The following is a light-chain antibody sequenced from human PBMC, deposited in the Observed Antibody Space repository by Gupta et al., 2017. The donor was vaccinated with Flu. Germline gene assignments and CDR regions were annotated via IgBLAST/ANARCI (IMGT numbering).Light chain of an antibody. J-gene: IGKJ1*01. CDR2: GAS. V-gene: IGKV3-20*01. CDR3: QQDGSSRQA. Sequence: EIVLTQSPGTLSLSPGERATLSCRASQSVSSSYLAWYQQKPGQAPRLLIYGASSRATGIPDRFSGSGSGTDFTLTISRLEPEDFAVYYCQQDGSSRQAFGQGTKVEIK. CDR1: QSVSSSY.